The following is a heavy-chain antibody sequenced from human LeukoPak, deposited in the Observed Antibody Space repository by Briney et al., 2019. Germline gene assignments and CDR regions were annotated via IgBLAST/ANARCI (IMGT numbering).Heavy chain of an antibody. D-gene: IGHD3-22*01. CDR3: ARGYSPLYYYDSSGYVDY. CDR1: GGSISSGGYY. CDR2: IYYSGST. Sequence: SETLSLTCTVSGGSISSGGYYWSWIRQHPGKGLEWIGYIYYSGSTYYNPSLKSRVTISVDTSKNQFSLKLSSVTAADTAVYYCARGYSPLYYYDSSGYVDYWGQGTLVTVSS. V-gene: IGHV4-31*03. J-gene: IGHJ4*02.